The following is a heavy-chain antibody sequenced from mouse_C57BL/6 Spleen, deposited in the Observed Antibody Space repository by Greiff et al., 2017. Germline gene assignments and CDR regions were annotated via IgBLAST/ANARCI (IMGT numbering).Heavy chain of an antibody. J-gene: IGHJ2*01. CDR2: IDPSDSST. Sequence: QVQLQQSGAELVMPGASVKLSCKASGYTFTSYWMQWVKQRPGQGLEWIGEIDPSDSSTNYNQKFKGKATLTVDTSSSTAYLQLSILSSDDAAYYYGARTRKPRFDYWGQGTTLTVSA. CDR3: ARTRKPRFDY. D-gene: IGHD6-1*01. V-gene: IGHV1-50*01. CDR1: GYTFTSYW.